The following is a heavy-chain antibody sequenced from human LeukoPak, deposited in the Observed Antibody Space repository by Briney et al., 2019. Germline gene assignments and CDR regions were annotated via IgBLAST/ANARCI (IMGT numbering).Heavy chain of an antibody. J-gene: IGHJ3*02. CDR2: ISYDGSNK. Sequence: GGSLRLSCAASGFTFSSYAMHWVRQAPGKGLEWVAVISYDGSNKYYADPVKGRFTISRDNSKNTLYLQMNSLRAEDTAVYYCARAIYDSSGYFDAFDIWGQGTMVTVSS. CDR1: GFTFSSYA. CDR3: ARAIYDSSGYFDAFDI. D-gene: IGHD3-22*01. V-gene: IGHV3-30-3*01.